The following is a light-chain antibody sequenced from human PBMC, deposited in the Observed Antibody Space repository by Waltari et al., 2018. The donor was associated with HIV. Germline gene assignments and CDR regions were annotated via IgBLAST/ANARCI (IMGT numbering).Light chain of an antibody. V-gene: IGLV2-23*01. CDR2: EGI. J-gene: IGLJ3*02. CDR3: CSYAGSSNWV. Sequence: QSALTQAASVSGSPGQSITISCTGSSSDVGSYNLVSWYQQHPGKAPKLMIYEGINRPSGISNRFSGSKSGNTASLTISGLQAEDEADYYCCSYAGSSNWVFGGGTKLTVL. CDR1: SSDVGSYNL.